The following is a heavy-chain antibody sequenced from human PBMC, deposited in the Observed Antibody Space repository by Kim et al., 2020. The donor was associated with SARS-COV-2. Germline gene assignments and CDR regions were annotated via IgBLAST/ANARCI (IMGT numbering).Heavy chain of an antibody. CDR1: GYTFTSYA. V-gene: IGHV1-3*01. D-gene: IGHD3-22*01. J-gene: IGHJ4*02. Sequence: ASVKVSCKASGYTFTSYAMHWVRQAPGQRLEWMGWINAGNGNTKYSQKFQGRVTITRDTSASTAYMELSSLRSEDTAVYYCARATGHYYDSSGYYSPSFDYWGQGTLVTVSS. CDR2: INAGNGNT. CDR3: ARATGHYYDSSGYYSPSFDY.